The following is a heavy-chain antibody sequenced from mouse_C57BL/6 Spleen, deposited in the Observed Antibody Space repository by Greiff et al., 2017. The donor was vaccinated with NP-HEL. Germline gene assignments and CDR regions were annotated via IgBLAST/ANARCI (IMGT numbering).Heavy chain of an antibody. CDR1: GYTFTSYW. Sequence: QVQLQQPGAELVKPGASVKLSCKASGYTFTSYWMQWVKQRPGQGLEWIGEIDPSDSYTNYNQKFKGKATLTVDTSSSTAYMQLSSLTSEDSAVYYCARRHYYGSSYPFAYWGQGTLVTVSA. CDR2: IDPSDSYT. J-gene: IGHJ3*01. D-gene: IGHD1-1*01. CDR3: ARRHYYGSSYPFAY. V-gene: IGHV1-50*01.